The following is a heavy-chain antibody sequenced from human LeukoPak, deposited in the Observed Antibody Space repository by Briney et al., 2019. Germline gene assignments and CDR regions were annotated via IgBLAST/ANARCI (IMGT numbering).Heavy chain of an antibody. D-gene: IGHD1-26*01. V-gene: IGHV4-39*07. J-gene: IGHJ4*02. Sequence: SETLSLTCTVSGGSISSSGYYWGWIRQPPGKGLEWIGNIYHSGSTYYNPSLKSRVTISVDASKNHFSLKLSSVTAADTAVYYCARGTRNTGTYFYFDYWGQGTLVTVSS. CDR2: IYHSGST. CDR1: GGSISSSGYY. CDR3: ARGTRNTGTYFYFDY.